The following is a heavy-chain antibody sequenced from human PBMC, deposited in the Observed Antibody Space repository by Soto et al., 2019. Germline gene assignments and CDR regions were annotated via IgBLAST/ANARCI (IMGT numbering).Heavy chain of an antibody. V-gene: IGHV3-30-3*01. J-gene: IGHJ4*02. Sequence: QVQLVESGGGVVQPGRSLRLSCAASGFTFSSYAMHWVRQAPGKGLEWVAVISYDGSNKYYADSVKGRFTISRDNSKNTLYLQMNSLRAEDTAVYYCARDMTTVTGTRDYFDYWGQGTLVTVSS. CDR3: ARDMTTVTGTRDYFDY. CDR1: GFTFSSYA. D-gene: IGHD1-7*01. CDR2: ISYDGSNK.